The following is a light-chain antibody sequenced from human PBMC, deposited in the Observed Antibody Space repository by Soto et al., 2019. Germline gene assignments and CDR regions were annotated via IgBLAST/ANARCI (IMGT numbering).Light chain of an antibody. CDR1: SCNIGSNT. Sequence: QSVLTQPPSASGTPGQRVTISCSGSSCNIGSNTVNWYQQHPGTAPKLLIYDNNQRPSGVADRFSGSKSGTTASLAISGLQAEDEADYYCAAWDGSLTGVVFGGGTKLTVL. CDR2: DNN. J-gene: IGLJ2*01. V-gene: IGLV1-44*01. CDR3: AAWDGSLTGVV.